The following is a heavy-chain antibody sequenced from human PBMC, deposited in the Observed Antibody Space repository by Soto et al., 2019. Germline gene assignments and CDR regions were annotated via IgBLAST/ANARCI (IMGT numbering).Heavy chain of an antibody. V-gene: IGHV6-1*01. CDR3: SIGDVAIRGLNERLYYFDY. J-gene: IGHJ4*02. Sequence: PSQTLSLTCAISGDSVSSNSAAWNWIRQSPSRGLEWLGRTYYRSKWYDDYAVSVKSRMTINSDTSKNQFSLQLNSVTPEDTAVYDCSIGDVAIRGLNERLYYFDYWGQGTLVTVSS. D-gene: IGHD3-10*01. CDR1: GDSVSSNSAA. CDR2: TYYRSKWYD.